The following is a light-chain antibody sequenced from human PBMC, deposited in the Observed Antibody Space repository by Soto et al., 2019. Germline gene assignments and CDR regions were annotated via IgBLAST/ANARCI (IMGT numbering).Light chain of an antibody. J-gene: IGKJ2*01. CDR3: QHTYHSPRT. V-gene: IGKV3-20*01. Sequence: EIVLTQSPGTLSLSPGEMASLSCRASQSVISDFLAWYQQKRGQPPRLLIYDASKRATGIPAKFSGGGSGPAFTLTSSGVAPEDAAVYYCQHTYHSPRTFGQGTRLEIK. CDR1: QSVISDF. CDR2: DAS.